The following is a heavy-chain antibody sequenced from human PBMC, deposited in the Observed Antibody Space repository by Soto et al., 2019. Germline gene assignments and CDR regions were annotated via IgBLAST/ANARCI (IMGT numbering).Heavy chain of an antibody. D-gene: IGHD1-26*01. CDR2: INPSSGST. V-gene: IGHV1-46*02. CDR3: ARIYSGSRLDY. J-gene: IGHJ4*02. CDR1: GCTFNSYN. Sequence: ASVKVSCKASGCTFNSYNMQWVRQAPGQGLEWMGVINPSSGSTNYAQKFQGRVIMTRDTSTNTVYMELSTLRSDDTAVYYCARIYSGSRLDYWGQGTLVTVSS.